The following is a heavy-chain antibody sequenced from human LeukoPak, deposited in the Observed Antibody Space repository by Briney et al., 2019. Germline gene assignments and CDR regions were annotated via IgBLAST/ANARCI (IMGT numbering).Heavy chain of an antibody. J-gene: IGHJ4*02. CDR2: INAGNGNT. D-gene: IGHD7-27*01. CDR1: GYTFTSYA. CDR3: ARGPPNWGYDY. Sequence: GASVKVSCKAPGYTFTSYAMHWVRQAPGQRLEWMGWINAGNGNTKYSQKFQGRVTITRDTSASTAYTELSSLRSEDTAVYYCARGPPNWGYDYWGPGTLVTVFS. V-gene: IGHV1-3*01.